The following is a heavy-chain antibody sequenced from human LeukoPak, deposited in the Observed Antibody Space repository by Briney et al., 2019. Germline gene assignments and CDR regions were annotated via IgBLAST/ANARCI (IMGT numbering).Heavy chain of an antibody. Sequence: GGSLRLSCAASGFTFSSYGMSWVRQAPGMGLEWVAFIKYDGSNKDYIDSVKGRFTISRDNSRATVSLQMNSLRTEDTAVYYCAKDKFFYSKDYKHLASLGGICDYWGQGAQVTVSS. V-gene: IGHV3-30*02. D-gene: IGHD4-11*01. CDR2: IKYDGSNK. J-gene: IGHJ4*02. CDR1: GFTFSSYG. CDR3: AKDKFFYSKDYKHLASLGGICDY.